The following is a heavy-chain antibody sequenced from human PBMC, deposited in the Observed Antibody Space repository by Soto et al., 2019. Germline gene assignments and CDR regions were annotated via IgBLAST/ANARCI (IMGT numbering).Heavy chain of an antibody. D-gene: IGHD3-10*01. CDR2: ISGSGGST. Sequence: EVQLLESGGGLVQPGGSLGLSCAASGFTFSSYAMSWVRQAPGKGLEWVSAISGSGGSTYYADSVKGRFTISRDNSKNTLYLQMNSLRAEDTGVYYCSKDPSGGRRSGSYDYWGQGTLVTVSS. CDR1: GFTFSSYA. J-gene: IGHJ4*02. CDR3: SKDPSGGRRSGSYDY. V-gene: IGHV3-23*01.